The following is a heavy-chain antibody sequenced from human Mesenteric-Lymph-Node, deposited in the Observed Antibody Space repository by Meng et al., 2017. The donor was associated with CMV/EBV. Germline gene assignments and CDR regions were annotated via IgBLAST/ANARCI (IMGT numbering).Heavy chain of an antibody. V-gene: IGHV5-51*01. CDR3: ARLKDCTTTSCPDY. CDR1: GYTFTNYW. Sequence: GESLKISCKASGYTFTNYWIGWVRQMPGKGLEWMGIINPGDSNTMYSPSFQGQVTISADKSISTAYLHWSGLRASDTAMYYCARLKDCTTTSCPDYWGQGTLVTVSS. CDR2: INPGDSNT. D-gene: IGHD2-2*01. J-gene: IGHJ4*02.